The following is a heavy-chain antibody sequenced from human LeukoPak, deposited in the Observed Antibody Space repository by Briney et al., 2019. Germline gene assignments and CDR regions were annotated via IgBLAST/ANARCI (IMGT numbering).Heavy chain of an antibody. CDR2: ISSSSSSI. CDR1: GFTFSSYS. V-gene: IGHV3-21*01. Sequence: GGSLRLSCAASGFTFSSYSMNWVRQAPGKGLEWVSSISSSSSSIYYADSVKARFTISRDNSKNTLYLQMNSLRAEDTAVYYCARDPGIAAATGLFDYWGQGTLVTVSS. D-gene: IGHD6-13*01. J-gene: IGHJ4*02. CDR3: ARDPGIAAATGLFDY.